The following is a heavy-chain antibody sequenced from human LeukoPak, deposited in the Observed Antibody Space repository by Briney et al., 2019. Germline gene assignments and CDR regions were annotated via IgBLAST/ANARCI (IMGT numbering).Heavy chain of an antibody. D-gene: IGHD6-19*01. CDR3: ARVGGYSSGWYSFGYYYMDV. CDR1: GFSNYT. CDR2: ISYDGSNK. J-gene: IGHJ6*03. V-gene: IGHV3-30*04. Sequence: PGGSLRLSCAASGFSNYTMHWVRQAPGKGLEWVAVISYDGSNKYYADSVKGRFTISRDNAKNTLYLQMNSLRAEDTAVYYCARVGGYSSGWYSFGYYYMDVWGKGTTVTVSS.